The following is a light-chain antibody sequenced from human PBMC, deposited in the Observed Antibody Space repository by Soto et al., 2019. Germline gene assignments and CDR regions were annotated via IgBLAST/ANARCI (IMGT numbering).Light chain of an antibody. Sequence: EIVLTQSPGTLSLSPGERATLACRASQSVRSNYLAWYQQKPGQAPRLLIYGASSRATGIPDRFSGSGSGTDFTITISRMEPEDLAVYYCQQYNTSPLMFGQGTKVEIK. CDR1: QSVRSNY. CDR2: GAS. CDR3: QQYNTSPLM. J-gene: IGKJ1*01. V-gene: IGKV3-20*01.